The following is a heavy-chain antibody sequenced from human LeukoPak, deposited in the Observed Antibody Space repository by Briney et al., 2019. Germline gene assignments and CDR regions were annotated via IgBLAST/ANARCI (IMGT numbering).Heavy chain of an antibody. J-gene: IGHJ4*02. Sequence: GGSLRLSCAASGFTFSSYSMNWVRQAPGKGLEWVSSISSSSSYIYYADSVKGRFTISRDNAKNSLYLQMNSLRAEDTAVYYCARDGSLSSSGNFDYWGQGTLVTVSS. CDR1: GFTFSSYS. V-gene: IGHV3-21*01. CDR3: ARDGSLSSSGNFDY. CDR2: ISSSSSYI. D-gene: IGHD6-6*01.